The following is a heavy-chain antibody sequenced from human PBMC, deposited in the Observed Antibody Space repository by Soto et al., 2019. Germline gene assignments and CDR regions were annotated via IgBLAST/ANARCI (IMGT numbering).Heavy chain of an antibody. CDR1: GFTFSSYW. CDR3: ARHPSRAPTLGS. Sequence: GGSLRLSCAASGFTFSSYWMSWVRQAPGKGLEWVADIKEDGSEKYYVDSVKGRFTISRDNAKNSLYVQMNSLGAEDTAVYYCARHPSRAPTLGSWGQGTLVTVSS. CDR2: IKEDGSEK. V-gene: IGHV3-7*01. J-gene: IGHJ5*02.